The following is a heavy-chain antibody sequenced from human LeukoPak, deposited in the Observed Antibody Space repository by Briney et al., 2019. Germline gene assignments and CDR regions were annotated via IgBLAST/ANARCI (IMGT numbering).Heavy chain of an antibody. CDR1: GYTFTAYY. CDR2: INANSGGT. D-gene: IGHD5-12*01. Sequence: ASVTVSYKASGYTFTAYYIHWVRQAPGQGLEWMGWINANSGGTDYAQKFQGRVTMTRDTSLTTAYMELGRLKSDDTAVYYCARDCGYDSQRMNYFDYWGQGTLVTVSS. CDR3: ARDCGYDSQRMNYFDY. V-gene: IGHV1-2*02. J-gene: IGHJ4*02.